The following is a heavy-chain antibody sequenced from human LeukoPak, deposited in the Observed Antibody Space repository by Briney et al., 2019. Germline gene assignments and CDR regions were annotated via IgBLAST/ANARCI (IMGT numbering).Heavy chain of an antibody. J-gene: IGHJ4*02. CDR2: ISGSGGST. CDR3: AKVALRFLEWLSDFDY. V-gene: IGHV3-23*01. Sequence: SGGSLRLSCAASGFTFSSYAMSWVRQAPGKGLEWVSAISGSGGSTYYADSVKGRFTISRDNSKNTLYLQMNSLRAEDTAVYYCAKVALRFLEWLSDFDYWGQGTLVTVSS. CDR1: GFTFSSYA. D-gene: IGHD3-3*01.